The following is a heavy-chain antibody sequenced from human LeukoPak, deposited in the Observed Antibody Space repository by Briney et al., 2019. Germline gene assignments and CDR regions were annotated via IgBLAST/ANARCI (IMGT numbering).Heavy chain of an antibody. CDR1: GGSTSSSNW. CDR2: IYHSGST. CDR3: ARGPLGYCSGGSCYQKGYFDY. V-gene: IGHV4-4*02. Sequence: SGTLSLTCAVSGGSTSSSNWWSWVRQPPGKGLEWIGEIYHSGSTNYNPSLKSRVTISVDKSKNQFSLKLSSVTAADTAVYYCARGPLGYCSGGSCYQKGYFDYWGQGTLVTVSS. J-gene: IGHJ4*02. D-gene: IGHD2-15*01.